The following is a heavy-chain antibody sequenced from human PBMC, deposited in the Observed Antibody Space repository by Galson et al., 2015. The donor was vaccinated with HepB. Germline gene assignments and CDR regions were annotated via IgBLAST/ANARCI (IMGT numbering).Heavy chain of an antibody. CDR1: GYTFTSYG. CDR3: ARLDCSGGSCYSWSTVQQVDY. J-gene: IGHJ4*02. D-gene: IGHD2-15*01. V-gene: IGHV1-18*04. Sequence: SVKVSCKASGYTFTSYGISWVRQAPGQGLEWMGWISAYNGNTNYAQKLQGRVTMTTDTSTSTAYMELRSLRSDDTAVYYCARLDCSGGSCYSWSTVQQVDYWGQGTLVTVSS. CDR2: ISAYNGNT.